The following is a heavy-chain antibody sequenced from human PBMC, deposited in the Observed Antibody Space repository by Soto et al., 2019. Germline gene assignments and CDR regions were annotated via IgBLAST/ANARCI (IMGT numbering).Heavy chain of an antibody. Sequence: SGPQLVNTTQTLTNPCTVSWFSLSTSGVGVAWIRQPPGKALEWLALIYWDDDKRYSPSLKSRVTITKDTSKNQVVLTMTNMDPVDTATYYCAHRRCSGGCYSFFDSWGQGTLVTVSS. CDR3: AHRRCSGGCYSFFDS. V-gene: IGHV2-5*02. J-gene: IGHJ4*02. CDR1: WFSLSTSGVG. CDR2: IYWDDDK. D-gene: IGHD2-15*01.